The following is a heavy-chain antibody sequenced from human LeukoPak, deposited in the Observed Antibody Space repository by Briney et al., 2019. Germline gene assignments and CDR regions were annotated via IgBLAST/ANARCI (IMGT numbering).Heavy chain of an antibody. CDR1: GYTFTSYY. Sequence: GASVKVSCKASGYTFTSYYMHWVRQAPGQGLEWMGIINPSGGSTSYAQKFQGRVTMTRDTSTSTVYMELSSLRSGDTAVYYCARSGYCSGGSCSDAFDIWGQGTMVTVSS. V-gene: IGHV1-46*01. J-gene: IGHJ3*02. D-gene: IGHD2-15*01. CDR3: ARSGYCSGGSCSDAFDI. CDR2: INPSGGST.